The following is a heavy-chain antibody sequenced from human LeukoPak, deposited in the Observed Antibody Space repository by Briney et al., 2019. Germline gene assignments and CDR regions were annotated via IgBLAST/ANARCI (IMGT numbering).Heavy chain of an antibody. J-gene: IGHJ4*02. CDR3: ARAFGGRDGYNKPFDY. Sequence: PGGSLRLSRAASGFTFSNYGMHWVRQAPGKGLEWVAVISYDGSNKYYADSVKGRFTISRDNSKNTLYLQMNSLRAEDTAVYYCARAFGGRDGYNKPFDYWGQGTLVTVSS. CDR2: ISYDGSNK. CDR1: GFTFSNYG. V-gene: IGHV3-30*03. D-gene: IGHD5-24*01.